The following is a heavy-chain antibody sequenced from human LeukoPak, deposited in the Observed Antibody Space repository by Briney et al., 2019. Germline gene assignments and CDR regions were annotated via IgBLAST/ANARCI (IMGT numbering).Heavy chain of an antibody. D-gene: IGHD5-18*01. V-gene: IGHV1-46*01. CDR2: INPSGGST. J-gene: IGHJ4*02. CDR3: AIPAMGSLFDY. CDR1: GYTFTSYY. Sequence: ASVKVSCKASGYTFTSYYMHWVRQAPGQGLEWMGIINPSGGSTSYAQKFQGRVTMTRDTSTSTVYMEPSSLRSEDTAVYYCAIPAMGSLFDYWGQGTLVTVSS.